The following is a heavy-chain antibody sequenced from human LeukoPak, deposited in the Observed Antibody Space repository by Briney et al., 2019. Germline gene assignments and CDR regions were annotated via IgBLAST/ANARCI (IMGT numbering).Heavy chain of an antibody. V-gene: IGHV1-2*04. J-gene: IGHJ4*02. CDR2: INPNSGGT. D-gene: IGHD3-22*01. CDR1: GYTFTGYY. Sequence: ASVKVSCKASGYTFTGYYMHWVRQAPGQGLEWMGWINPNSGGTNYAQKFQGWVTMTRDTSTSTAYMELSRLRSDDTAVYYCARDGVDDSSGYYHFDYWGQGTLVTVSS. CDR3: ARDGVDDSSGYYHFDY.